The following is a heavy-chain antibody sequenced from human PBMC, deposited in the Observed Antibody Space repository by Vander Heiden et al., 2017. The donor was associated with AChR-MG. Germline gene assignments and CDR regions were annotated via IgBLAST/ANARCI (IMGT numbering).Heavy chain of an antibody. CDR3: TSEGYYYDSSGYYYVFDY. J-gene: IGHJ4*02. D-gene: IGHD3-22*01. CDR1: GLHSGDYA. CDR2: IRSKAYGGTT. V-gene: IGHV3-49*05. Sequence: EVQLVESGGGMVKPGRSLRLSCTASGLHSGDYAMSWFRQAPGKGLEWVGFIRSKAYGGTTEYAASVKGRFTISRDDSKSIAYLQMNSLKTEDTAVYYCTSEGYYYDSSGYYYVFDYWGQGTLVTVSS.